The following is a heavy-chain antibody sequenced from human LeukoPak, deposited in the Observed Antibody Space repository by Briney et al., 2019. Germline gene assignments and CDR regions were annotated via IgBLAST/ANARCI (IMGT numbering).Heavy chain of an antibody. V-gene: IGHV4-34*01. D-gene: IGHD6-6*01. CDR2: NKHSGST. CDR1: DGSFNDYY. Sequence: SETLSLTCAVYDGSFNDYYWSWIRQPPGKGLEWIGENKHSGSTKYNPSLKSRVTISVDKSKNQFSLKLKSVTAADTAVYYCAGSRPSDAFDIWGQGTMVTVSS. CDR3: AGSRPSDAFDI. J-gene: IGHJ3*02.